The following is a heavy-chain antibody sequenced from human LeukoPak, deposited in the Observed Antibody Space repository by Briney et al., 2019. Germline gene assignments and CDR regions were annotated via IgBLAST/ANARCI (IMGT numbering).Heavy chain of an antibody. CDR3: AKQLGYCSDGSCYFPY. D-gene: IGHD2-15*01. CDR1: GFTFSSSA. CDR2: ISNNGGHT. Sequence: GGSLRLSCAASGFTFSSSAMSWVRQAPGKGLEWDSAISNNGGHTYYADSVQGRFTISRDNSKSTLCLQMNSLRAEDTAVYYCAKQLGYCSDGSCYFPYWGQGTLVTVSS. V-gene: IGHV3-23*01. J-gene: IGHJ4*02.